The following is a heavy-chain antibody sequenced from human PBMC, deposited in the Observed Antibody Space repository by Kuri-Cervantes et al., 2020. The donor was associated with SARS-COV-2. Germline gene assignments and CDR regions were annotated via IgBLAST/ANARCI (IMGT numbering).Heavy chain of an antibody. CDR2: IYYSGST. D-gene: IGHD1-14*01. CDR3: ARHPRNPGMDV. CDR1: GGSISSSSYY. V-gene: IGHV4-39*01. J-gene: IGHJ6*02. Sequence: SETLSLTCTVSGGSISSSSYYWGWIRQPPGKGLEWIGSIYYSGSTYYNPSLKSRVTISVDTSKNQFSLKLSSVTAADTAVYYGARHPRNPGMDVWGQGTTVTVSS.